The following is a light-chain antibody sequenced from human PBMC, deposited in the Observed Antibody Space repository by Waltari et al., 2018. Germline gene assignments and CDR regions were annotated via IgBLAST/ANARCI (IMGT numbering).Light chain of an antibody. CDR2: QAS. Sequence: DIQMTQSTSTLSASVGDRVTITCRSKQSISPCLAWYQQKPGKAPKLLIYQASSLESGVPSTFSGSASGTDFTLTISSLQPDDFATYYCQQYHTYPWTFGQGTKVETK. CDR1: QSISPC. CDR3: QQYHTYPWT. J-gene: IGKJ1*01. V-gene: IGKV1-5*03.